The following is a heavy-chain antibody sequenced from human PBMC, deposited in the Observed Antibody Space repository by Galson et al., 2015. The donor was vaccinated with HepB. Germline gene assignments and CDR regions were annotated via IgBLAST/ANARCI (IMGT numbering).Heavy chain of an antibody. CDR3: ARGPTGENYFDY. V-gene: IGHV3-33*01. Sequence: SLRLSCAASGFTFSSYGMHWVRQAPGKGLEWVAVIWYDGSNKYYADSVKGRFTISRDNSKNTLYLQMNSLRAEDTAVYYCARGPTGENYFDYWGQGTLVTVSS. D-gene: IGHD7-27*01. J-gene: IGHJ4*02. CDR1: GFTFSSYG. CDR2: IWYDGSNK.